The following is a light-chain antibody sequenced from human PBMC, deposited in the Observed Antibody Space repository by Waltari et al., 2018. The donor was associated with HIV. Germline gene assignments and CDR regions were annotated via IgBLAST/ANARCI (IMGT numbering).Light chain of an antibody. V-gene: IGLV2-14*01. J-gene: IGLJ2*01. CDR1: TSDIAYYNY. CDR2: EVT. Sequence: SALTQPASVSGSPGQSVIIPCTGSTSDIAYYNYVPWYQQQSGKAPKALIYEVTNRASGISSRFSGSKSGNAAYLTISGLQTDDEGDYFCSSYTKSGIVVFGGGT. CDR3: SSYTKSGIVV.